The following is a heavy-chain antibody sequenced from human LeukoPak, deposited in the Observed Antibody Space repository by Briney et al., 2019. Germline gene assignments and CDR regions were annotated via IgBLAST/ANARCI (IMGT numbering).Heavy chain of an antibody. V-gene: IGHV4-59*08. CDR3: ARHEDGTTLDY. D-gene: IGHD1-7*01. CDR2: IYYSGST. CDR1: GGAISGYY. J-gene: IGHJ4*02. Sequence: SETLSLTCTVSGGAISGYYWSWIRQPPGKGLEWIGSIYYSGSTNHNASLKSRVTMSVDRSKNQISLKLSSVTAADTAVYYCARHEDGTTLDYWGQGTLVTVSS.